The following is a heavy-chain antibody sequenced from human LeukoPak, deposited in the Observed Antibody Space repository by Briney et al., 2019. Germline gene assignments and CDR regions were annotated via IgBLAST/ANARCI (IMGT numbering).Heavy chain of an antibody. V-gene: IGHV4-34*01. J-gene: IGHJ4*02. Sequence: SETLSLTCAVYGGSFSGYYWSWIRQPLGKGLEWIGEINHSGSTNYNPSLKSRVTISVDTSKNQFSLKLSSVTAADTAVYYCARGLYSSGWYPGYWGQGTLVTVSS. CDR2: INHSGST. D-gene: IGHD6-19*01. CDR3: ARGLYSSGWYPGY. CDR1: GGSFSGYY.